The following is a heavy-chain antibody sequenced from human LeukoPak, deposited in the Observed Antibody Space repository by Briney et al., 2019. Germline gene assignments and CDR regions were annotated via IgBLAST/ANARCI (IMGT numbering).Heavy chain of an antibody. J-gene: IGHJ4*02. CDR3: ARAITVSSSSFFDY. CDR1: GGSISSGGYY. V-gene: IGHV4-31*03. D-gene: IGHD6-6*01. CDR2: IYYSGST. Sequence: PSQTLSLTCTVSGGSISSGGYYWSWIRQHPGKGLEWIGYIYYSGSTYYNPSLKSRVTISVDTSKNQFSLKLSSVTAADTAVYCCARAITVSSSSFFDYWGQGTLVTLSS.